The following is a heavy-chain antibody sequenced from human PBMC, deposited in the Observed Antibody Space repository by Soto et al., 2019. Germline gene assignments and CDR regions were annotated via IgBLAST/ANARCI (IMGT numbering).Heavy chain of an antibody. Sequence: GGSLRLSCAASGFTFSDYAMSWVRQAPGKGLEWVSAIDGSSATTNYADSVKGRFTISRDNSKNTLFLHMSGLGAEDTAVYYCARDRRPSIYSGLAVWGQGTTVTVSS. CDR2: IDGSSATT. V-gene: IGHV3-23*01. CDR1: GFTFSDYA. CDR3: ARDRRPSIYSGLAV. J-gene: IGHJ6*02. D-gene: IGHD2-2*01.